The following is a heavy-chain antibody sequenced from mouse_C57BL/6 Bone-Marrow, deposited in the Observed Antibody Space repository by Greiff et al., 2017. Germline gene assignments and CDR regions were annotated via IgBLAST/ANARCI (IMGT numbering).Heavy chain of an antibody. CDR2: IYPGNSDT. Sequence: EVQGVESGTVLARPGASVKMSCKTSGYTFTSYWMHWVKQRPGQGLEWIGAIYPGNSDTSYNQKFKGKANLTAVTSASTAYMELSSLTNEDSAVYYCTIWLRRAYYAMDYWGQGTSVTVSS. V-gene: IGHV1-5*01. D-gene: IGHD2-2*01. J-gene: IGHJ4*01. CDR1: GYTFTSYW. CDR3: TIWLRRAYYAMDY.